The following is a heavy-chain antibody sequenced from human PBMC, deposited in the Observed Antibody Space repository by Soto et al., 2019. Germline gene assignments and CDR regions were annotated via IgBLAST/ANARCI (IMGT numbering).Heavy chain of an antibody. CDR1: GFSFSSLS. CDR2: ISGRGVDT. D-gene: IGHD2-21*02. J-gene: IGHJ4*02. V-gene: IGHV3-23*01. Sequence: GGSLRLSCAASGFSFSSLSMSWVRQAPGKGLEWVSSISGRGVDTLYADSVKGRFTISRDNSRKTLYLEVNSLRAEDTAVYYCAKDQTDVTRFDYFGQGTLVTVSS. CDR3: AKDQTDVTRFDY.